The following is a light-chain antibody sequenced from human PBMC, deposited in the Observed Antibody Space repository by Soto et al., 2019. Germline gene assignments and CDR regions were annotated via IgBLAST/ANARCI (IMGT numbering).Light chain of an antibody. CDR2: DVS. Sequence: QSALTQPASVSGSPGQSITISCTGTSSDVGGYNYVSWYQQHPGKAPKLMIYDVSNRPSGVSNRFSDSKSGNTASLTISGLQAEDEADYYCSSYASNIIYVFGTGTKLTVL. CDR3: SSYASNIIYV. J-gene: IGLJ1*01. V-gene: IGLV2-14*01. CDR1: SSDVGGYNY.